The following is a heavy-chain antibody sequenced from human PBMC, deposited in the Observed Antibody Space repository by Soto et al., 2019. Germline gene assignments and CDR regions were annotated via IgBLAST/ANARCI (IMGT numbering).Heavy chain of an antibody. V-gene: IGHV1-18*01. Sequence: QVQLVQSGAEVKKPGASVKVSCKASGYTFSTYGFSWVRQAPGQGLEWMGWIGADNGDTNYAQNFQGRVTMTTDTSTTTAYMELTSLTSDDTAVYFCARDWKGAEGFDPWGQGTLVTDSS. D-gene: IGHD1-1*01. CDR1: GYTFSTYG. CDR3: ARDWKGAEGFDP. CDR2: IGADNGDT. J-gene: IGHJ5*02.